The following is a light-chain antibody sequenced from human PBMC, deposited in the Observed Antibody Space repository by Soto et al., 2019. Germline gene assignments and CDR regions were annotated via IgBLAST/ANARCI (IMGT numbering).Light chain of an antibody. Sequence: EIVLTQSPSTLAVSPGYTATLSFRASQSLGGNLAWYQQKPGQAPRLLIFRASSRAKGVPARFSASGSGTEFTLTISGLQSEDFAVYYCHQYNNGPPWTFGPGTKVDIK. J-gene: IGKJ1*01. CDR1: QSLGGN. CDR2: RAS. CDR3: HQYNNGPPWT. V-gene: IGKV3-15*01.